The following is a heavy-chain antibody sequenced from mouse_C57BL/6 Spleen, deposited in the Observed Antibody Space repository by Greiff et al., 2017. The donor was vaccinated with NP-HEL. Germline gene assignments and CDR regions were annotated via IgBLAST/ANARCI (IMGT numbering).Heavy chain of an antibody. Sequence: QVQLQKPGAELVKPGASVKMSCKASGYTFTSYWITWVKQRPGQGLEWIGDIYPGSGSTNYNEKFKSKATLTVDTSSSTAYMQLSSLTSEDSAVYYCARPYYGSRNWFAYWGQGTLVTVSA. D-gene: IGHD1-1*01. CDR1: GYTFTSYW. CDR2: IYPGSGST. V-gene: IGHV1-55*01. CDR3: ARPYYGSRNWFAY. J-gene: IGHJ3*01.